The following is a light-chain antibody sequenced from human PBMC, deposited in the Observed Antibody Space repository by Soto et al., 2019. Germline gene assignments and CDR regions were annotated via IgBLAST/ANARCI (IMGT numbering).Light chain of an antibody. Sequence: EIVMTQSPATLSVSPGERATLSCRASQSVAGNLAWYQQQPGQAPRLLIYGASIRATGFPARFSGSGSGTEFTLTISSLQSEDVAVYYCQQYNTWPRTFGQGTKVELK. CDR2: GAS. CDR1: QSVAGN. CDR3: QQYNTWPRT. V-gene: IGKV3-15*01. J-gene: IGKJ1*01.